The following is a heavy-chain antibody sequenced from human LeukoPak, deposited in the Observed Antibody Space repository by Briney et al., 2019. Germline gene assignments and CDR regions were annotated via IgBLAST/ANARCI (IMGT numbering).Heavy chain of an antibody. CDR3: ATGGYYYDSSGPHVF. D-gene: IGHD3-22*01. CDR1: GFTFSSYA. V-gene: IGHV3-64*01. J-gene: IGHJ4*02. Sequence: GGSLRLSCAASGFTFSSYAMHWVRQAPGKGLEYVSAISSNGGSTYYANSVKGRFTISRDNSKNTLYLQMGSLRAEDMAVYYCATGGYYYDSSGPHVFWGQGTLVTVSS. CDR2: ISSNGGST.